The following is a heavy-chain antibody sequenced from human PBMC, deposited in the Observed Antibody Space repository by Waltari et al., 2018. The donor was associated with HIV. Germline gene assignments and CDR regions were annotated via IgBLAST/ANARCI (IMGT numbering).Heavy chain of an antibody. CDR3: ARVRYYYDSSGYPYYFDY. V-gene: IGHV1-69*01. CDR2: IIPIFGTA. J-gene: IGHJ4*02. CDR1: GGTFSSYA. Sequence: QVQLVQSGAEVKKPGSSVKVSCKASGGTFSSYAISWVRQAPGLWLEWMGGIIPIFGTANYAQKFQGRVTITADESTSTAYMELSSLRSEDTAVYYCARVRYYYDSSGYPYYFDYWGQGTLVTVSS. D-gene: IGHD3-22*01.